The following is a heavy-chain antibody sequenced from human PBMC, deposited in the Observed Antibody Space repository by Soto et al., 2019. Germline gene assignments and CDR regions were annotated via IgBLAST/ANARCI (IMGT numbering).Heavy chain of an antibody. CDR2: ISAYNGNT. V-gene: IGHV1-18*01. J-gene: IGHJ5*02. D-gene: IGHD6-19*01. CDR3: XRDPPYSSGWYAGFDP. CDR1: GYTFTSYG. Sequence: QVQLVQSGAEVKKPGASVKVSCKASGYTFTSYGISWVRQAPGQGLEWMGWISAYNGNTNYAQKLQGRVTMTTDTXXXTAYMEXXXXXXXDTAXYXCXRDPPYSSGWYAGFDPWGQGTLVTVSS.